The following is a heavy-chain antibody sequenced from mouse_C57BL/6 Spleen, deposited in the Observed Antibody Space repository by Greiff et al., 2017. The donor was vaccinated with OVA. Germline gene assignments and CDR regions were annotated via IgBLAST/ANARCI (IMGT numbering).Heavy chain of an antibody. J-gene: IGHJ4*01. Sequence: QVQLQQPGAELVMPGASVKLSCKASGYTFTSYWMHWVKQRPGQGLEWIGEIDPSDSYNNYNQKFKGKSTLTVDKSSSTAYMQLSSLTSEDSAVYYCASVYYYGSSPYYAMDYWGQGTSVTVSS. CDR3: ASVYYYGSSPYYAMDY. CDR1: GYTFTSYW. D-gene: IGHD1-1*01. CDR2: IDPSDSYN. V-gene: IGHV1-69*01.